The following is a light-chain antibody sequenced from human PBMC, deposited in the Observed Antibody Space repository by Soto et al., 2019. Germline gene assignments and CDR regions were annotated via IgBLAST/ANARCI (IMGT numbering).Light chain of an antibody. Sequence: EIVMTQSPATLSVSPGEKVTLSCRASQSVSNNLAWYQQKPGQATSLLMYGESTRATGIPARFSGSGSGTEFTLTISSLQSEDFAVYYCQQYNRWPPLTFGQVTKVEI. CDR3: QQYNRWPPLT. CDR2: GES. CDR1: QSVSNN. J-gene: IGKJ1*01. V-gene: IGKV3-15*01.